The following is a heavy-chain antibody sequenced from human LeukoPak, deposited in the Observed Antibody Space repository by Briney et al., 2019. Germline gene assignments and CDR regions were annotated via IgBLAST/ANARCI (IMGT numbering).Heavy chain of an antibody. D-gene: IGHD3-3*01. Sequence: SETLSLTCTVSGGSISSYYWSWIRQPPGKGLEWIGYIYYSGSTYYNPSLKSRVTISVDTSKNQFSLKLSSVTAADTAVYYCARHNKFLEWFNHLYWFDPWGQGTLVTVSS. CDR2: IYYSGST. CDR3: ARHNKFLEWFNHLYWFDP. V-gene: IGHV4-59*04. CDR1: GGSISSYY. J-gene: IGHJ5*02.